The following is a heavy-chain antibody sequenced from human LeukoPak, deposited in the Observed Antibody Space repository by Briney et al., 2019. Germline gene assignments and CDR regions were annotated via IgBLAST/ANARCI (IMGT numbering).Heavy chain of an antibody. D-gene: IGHD2-2*01. J-gene: IGHJ6*02. CDR3: AKGVYCSSTSCPYYYYGMDV. CDR1: GFTFSSYA. CDR2: ISGSGGST. Sequence: GASLRLSCAASGFTFSSYAMSWVRQAPGKGLEWVSAISGSGGSTYYADSAKGRFTISRDNSKNTLYLQMNSLRAEDTAVYYCAKGVYCSSTSCPYYYYGMDVWGQGTTVTVSS. V-gene: IGHV3-23*01.